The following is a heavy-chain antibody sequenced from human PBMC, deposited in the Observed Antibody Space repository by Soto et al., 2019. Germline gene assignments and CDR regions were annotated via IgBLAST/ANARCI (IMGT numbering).Heavy chain of an antibody. CDR2: IKSKTDGGTT. Sequence: GSLRLSCAASGFTFSNAWMNWVRQAPGKGLEWVGRIKSKTDGGTTDYAAPVKGRFTISRDDSKNTLYLQMNSLKTEDTAVYYCTTDPIAARRALYYYYGMDVWGQGTTVTVSS. J-gene: IGHJ6*02. D-gene: IGHD6-6*01. CDR1: GFTFSNAW. CDR3: TTDPIAARRALYYYYGMDV. V-gene: IGHV3-15*07.